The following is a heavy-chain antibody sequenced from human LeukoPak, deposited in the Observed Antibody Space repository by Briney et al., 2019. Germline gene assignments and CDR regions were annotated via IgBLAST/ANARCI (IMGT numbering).Heavy chain of an antibody. CDR3: ARDQYCSGGSCYSSPYYFDY. CDR2: IQYDGTNK. J-gene: IGHJ4*02. CDR1: GFTFSIYG. Sequence: GGSLRLSCAASGFTFSIYGMHWARQAPGKGLEWVAFIQYDGTNKYYADSVKGRFTISRDNSKNTVYLQMNSLRPEDTALYYCARDQYCSGGSCYSSPYYFDYWGQGTLVTVSS. V-gene: IGHV3-30*02. D-gene: IGHD2-15*01.